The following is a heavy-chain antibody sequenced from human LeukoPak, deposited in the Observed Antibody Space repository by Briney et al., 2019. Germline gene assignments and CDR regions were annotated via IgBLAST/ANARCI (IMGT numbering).Heavy chain of an antibody. CDR2: IHYSGST. CDR1: GGSISSGNYY. V-gene: IGHV4-30-4*01. J-gene: IGHJ5*02. D-gene: IGHD4-17*01. Sequence: SQTLSLTCTVSGGSISSGNYYWNWIRQPPGKGLQCVGYIHYSGSTYYNPSLKSRVTISVDTSKNQFSLKLSSVTAADTAVYYCVRGRGTAVTTGNWFDPWGQGTLVTVSS. CDR3: VRGRGTAVTTGNWFDP.